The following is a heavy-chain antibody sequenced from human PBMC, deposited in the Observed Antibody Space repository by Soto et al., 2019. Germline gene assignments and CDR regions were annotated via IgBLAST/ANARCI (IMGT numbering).Heavy chain of an antibody. J-gene: IGHJ3*02. CDR2: ISYDGSNK. D-gene: IGHD6-13*01. V-gene: IGHV3-30*03. CDR1: GFTFSSYG. CDR3: ARDYTTSWYTDAFDI. Sequence: QVQLVESGGGVVQPGRSLRLSCAASGFTFSSYGMHWVRQAPGKGLEWVAVISYDGSNKYYADSVKGRFTISRDTSKNTVYLQMNSLRAEDTAVFYCARDYTTSWYTDAFDIWGQGTMVTFSS.